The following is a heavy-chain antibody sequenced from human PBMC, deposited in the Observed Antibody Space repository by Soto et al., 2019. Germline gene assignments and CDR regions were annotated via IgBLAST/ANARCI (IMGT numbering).Heavy chain of an antibody. CDR3: ARIFEKASWFDP. Sequence: XETLSLTCTVSGGSISSSSYYWGWIRQPPGKGLEWIGSIYYSGSTYYNPSLKSRVTISVDTSKNQFSLKLSSVTAADTAVYYCARIFEKASWFDPWGQGTLVTVPS. CDR2: IYYSGST. J-gene: IGHJ5*02. D-gene: IGHD3-9*01. V-gene: IGHV4-39*01. CDR1: GGSISSSSYY.